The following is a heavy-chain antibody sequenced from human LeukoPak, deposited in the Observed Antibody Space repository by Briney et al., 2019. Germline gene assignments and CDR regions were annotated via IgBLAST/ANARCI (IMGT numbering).Heavy chain of an antibody. J-gene: IGHJ4*02. CDR1: GFTFSVYD. CDR3: VKGPSPFDY. CDR2: ISYDESKK. Sequence: GGSLRLSCAASGFTFSVYDMHWVRQAPGKGLEWVAVISYDESKKYYADSVKGRFTISRDSSSNTVYLQMNSLRDEDTAVYFCVKGPSPFDYWGQGTLVTVSS. V-gene: IGHV3-30*18.